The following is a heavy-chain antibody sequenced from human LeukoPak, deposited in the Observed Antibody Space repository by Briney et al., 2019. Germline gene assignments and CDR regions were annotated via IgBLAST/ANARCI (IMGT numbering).Heavy chain of an antibody. Sequence: GGSLRLSCAASGFTFSSYGMHWVRQAPGKGLEWVAFIRYDGSNKYYADSVKGRFTISRDNSKNTLYLQMNSLRAEDTAVYYCARVYSYGSNWFDPWGQGTLVTVSS. CDR3: ARVYSYGSNWFDP. D-gene: IGHD5-18*01. J-gene: IGHJ5*02. CDR2: IRYDGSNK. V-gene: IGHV3-30*02. CDR1: GFTFSSYG.